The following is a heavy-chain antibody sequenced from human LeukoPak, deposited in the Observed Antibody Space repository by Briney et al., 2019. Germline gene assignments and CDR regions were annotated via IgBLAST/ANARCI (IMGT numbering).Heavy chain of an antibody. CDR1: GGSISSSTYY. CDR3: ARDGVLRYFDWFSQEGEVRAFDI. CDR2: IYYSGST. D-gene: IGHD3-9*01. V-gene: IGHV4-61*01. Sequence: SETLSLTCTVSGGSISSSTYYWGWIRQPPGKGLEWIGYIYYSGSTNYNPSLKSRVTISVDTSKNQFSLKLSSVTAADTAVYYCARDGVLRYFDWFSQEGEVRAFDIWGQGTMVTVSS. J-gene: IGHJ3*02.